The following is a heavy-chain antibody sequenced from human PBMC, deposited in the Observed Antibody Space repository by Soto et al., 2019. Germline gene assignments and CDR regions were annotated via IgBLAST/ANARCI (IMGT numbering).Heavy chain of an antibody. V-gene: IGHV1-18*04. CDR1: GYTFTIYG. D-gene: IGHD5-18*01. CDR2: ISAYNGNT. J-gene: IGHJ3*02. Sequence: GSVKVSCKASGYTFTIYGISCVLQAAGQGREWMGWISAYNGNTNYAQKLQGRVTMTTDTSTSTAYMELRSLRSDDTAVYYCASSESGYSYGYGAFDIWGQGTMVTVSS. CDR3: ASSESGYSYGYGAFDI.